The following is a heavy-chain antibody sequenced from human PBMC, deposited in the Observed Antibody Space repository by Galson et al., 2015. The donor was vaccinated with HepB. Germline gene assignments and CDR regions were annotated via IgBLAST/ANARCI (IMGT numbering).Heavy chain of an antibody. CDR3: ARDSGYCSSTSCYDFDY. CDR1: GFTFSSYS. D-gene: IGHD2-2*01. J-gene: IGHJ4*02. CDR2: ISSSSSYI. V-gene: IGHV3-21*01. Sequence: SLRLSCAASGFTFSSYSMNWVRQAPGKGLEWVSSISSSSSYIYYADSVKGRFTISRDNAKNSLYLQMNSLRAEDTAVYYCARDSGYCSSTSCYDFDYWGQGTLVTVSS.